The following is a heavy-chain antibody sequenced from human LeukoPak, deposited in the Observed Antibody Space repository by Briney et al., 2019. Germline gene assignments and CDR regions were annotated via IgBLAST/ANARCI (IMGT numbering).Heavy chain of an antibody. D-gene: IGHD1-26*01. CDR1: GFTFSSYS. CDR3: ARGRGGHVSGNNY. CDR2: ISSSSSTI. Sequence: GGSLRLSCAASGFTFSSYSMNWVRQAPGKGLEWVSYISSSSSTIYYADSVKGRFTISRDNAKNSLYLQMNSLRAEDTAAYYCARGRGGHVSGNNYWGQGTLVTVSS. J-gene: IGHJ4*02. V-gene: IGHV3-48*04.